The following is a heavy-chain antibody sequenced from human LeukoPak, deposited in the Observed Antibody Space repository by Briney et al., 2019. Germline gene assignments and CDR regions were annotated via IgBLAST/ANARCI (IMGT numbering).Heavy chain of an antibody. CDR1: GFIFSDHY. Sequence: PGGSLRLSCAASGFIFSDHYMDWARQAPGKGLEWVGRARNRVNNYIIEYAASVKGRFTISRDDSKNSLYLQMNGLKTEDTAVYYCARVPIGYYLFDHWDLGTLVTVSS. CDR3: ARVPIGYYLFDH. D-gene: IGHD3-22*01. V-gene: IGHV3-72*01. J-gene: IGHJ4*02. CDR2: ARNRVNNYII.